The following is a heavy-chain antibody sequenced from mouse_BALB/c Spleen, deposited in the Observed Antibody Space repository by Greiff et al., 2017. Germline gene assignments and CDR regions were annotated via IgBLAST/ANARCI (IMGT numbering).Heavy chain of an antibody. CDR2: IWSDGST. CDR1: GFSLPRYG. D-gene: IGHD2-3*01. J-gene: IGHJ4*01. V-gene: IGHV2-6-2*01. CDR3: ARQDGYYAMDY. Sequence: QVQLKESGPDLVAPSQSLSITYPVSGFSLPRYGVLWVRQPPGKGLVGLVVIWSDGSTTYNSALISRLSISKDNSKSQVFLKMNSLQTDDTAMYYCARQDGYYAMDYWGQGTSVTVSS.